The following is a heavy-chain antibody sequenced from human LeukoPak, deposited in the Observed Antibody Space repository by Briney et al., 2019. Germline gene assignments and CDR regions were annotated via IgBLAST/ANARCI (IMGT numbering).Heavy chain of an antibody. CDR2: ISADKGDT. CDR1: GYTFSSYD. CDR3: ARVYYDFWSGYSWRPDENRNWFDP. D-gene: IGHD3-3*01. Sequence: ASVKVSFKTSGYTFSSYDINWVRQAPGKGLEWMGWISADKGDTNYAQQLQGRVTMTTDTSTSTAYMELRSLRSDDTAVYYCARVYYDFWSGYSWRPDENRNWFDPWGQGTLVTVSS. V-gene: IGHV1-18*01. J-gene: IGHJ5*02.